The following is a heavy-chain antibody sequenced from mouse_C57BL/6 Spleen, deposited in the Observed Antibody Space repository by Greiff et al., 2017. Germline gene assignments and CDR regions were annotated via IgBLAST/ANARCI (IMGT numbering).Heavy chain of an antibody. D-gene: IGHD1-1*01. CDR2: IYPGSGST. CDR1: GYTFTSYW. V-gene: IGHV1-55*01. CDR3: ARDYGSINWYFDV. Sequence: VQLQQPGAELVKPGASVKMSCKASGYTFTSYWITWVKQRPGQGLEWIGDIYPGSGSTNYNEKFKSKATLTVDTSSSTAYMQLSSLTSEDSAVYYCARDYGSINWYFDVWGTGTTVTVSS. J-gene: IGHJ1*03.